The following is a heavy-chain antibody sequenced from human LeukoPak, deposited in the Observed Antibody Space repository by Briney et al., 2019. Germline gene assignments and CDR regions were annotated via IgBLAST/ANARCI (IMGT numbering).Heavy chain of an antibody. CDR2: ISSHGGST. Sequence: AATLTLTYPPSGCTFSSYAMHWLRQAPGKGLEYVSGISSHGGSTYYANSVKGRFTISRDNSKNMLYVQMGSLRAEDMAVSYCARDGGDIVVVTSSYYYMDVWGKGTTVTVSS. CDR3: ARDGGDIVVVTSSYYYMDV. CDR1: GCTFSSYA. J-gene: IGHJ6*03. V-gene: IGHV3-64*01. D-gene: IGHD2-21*02.